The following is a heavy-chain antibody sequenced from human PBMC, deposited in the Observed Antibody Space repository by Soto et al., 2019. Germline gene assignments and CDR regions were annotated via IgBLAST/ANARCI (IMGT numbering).Heavy chain of an antibody. V-gene: IGHV1-69*13. Sequence: EASVKVSCKASGGTFSSYAISWVRQAPGQGLEWMGGIIPIYGTASYEQNFQGRVTITADESTSTAYMELSSLRPEDTAVYYCARVVRGVGVVNFFGWFDPWGQGTLVTVSS. D-gene: IGHD3-3*01. CDR2: IIPIYGTA. CDR1: GGTFSSYA. J-gene: IGHJ5*02. CDR3: ARVVRGVGVVNFFGWFDP.